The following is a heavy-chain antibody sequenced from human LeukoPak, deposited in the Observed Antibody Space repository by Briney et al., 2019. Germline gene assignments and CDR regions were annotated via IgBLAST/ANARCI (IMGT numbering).Heavy chain of an antibody. Sequence: ASVKVSCKASEYTFTSYAMNWVRQAPGQGLEWMGWFNTNTGNPTYARGFTGRFVFSLDTSVNTAYLEISSLKGEDSAVYYCARGGSSWYDYWGQGTLVTVSS. CDR1: EYTFTSYA. J-gene: IGHJ4*02. V-gene: IGHV7-4-1*02. CDR3: ARGGSSWYDY. CDR2: FNTNTGNP. D-gene: IGHD6-13*01.